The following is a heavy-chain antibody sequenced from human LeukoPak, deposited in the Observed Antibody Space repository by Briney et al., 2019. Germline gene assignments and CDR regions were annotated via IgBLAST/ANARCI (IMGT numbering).Heavy chain of an antibody. CDR3: ARVSLEMATIDY. CDR2: IYHTGST. CDR1: GGSISNNNW. Sequence: SETLSLTCTVSGGSISNNNWWSWVRQPPEKGLEWIGEIYHTGSTNYNPSLKSRVTISVDTSKNQFSLKLSSVTAADTAVYYCARVSLEMATIDYWGQGTLVTVSS. V-gene: IGHV4-4*02. J-gene: IGHJ4*02. D-gene: IGHD5-24*01.